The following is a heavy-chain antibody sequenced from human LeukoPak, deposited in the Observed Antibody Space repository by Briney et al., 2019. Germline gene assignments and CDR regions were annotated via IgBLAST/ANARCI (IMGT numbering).Heavy chain of an antibody. D-gene: IGHD5-18*01. Sequence: VASVKVSCKASGYTFTSYYMHWVRQAPGQGLEWMGIINPSGGSTSYAQKFQGRVTMTRDTSTSTVYMELSSLRSEDTAVYYCASSYSPTGYSYVYDAFDIWGQGTMVTVSS. J-gene: IGHJ3*02. V-gene: IGHV1-46*01. CDR3: ASSYSPTGYSYVYDAFDI. CDR1: GYTFTSYY. CDR2: INPSGGST.